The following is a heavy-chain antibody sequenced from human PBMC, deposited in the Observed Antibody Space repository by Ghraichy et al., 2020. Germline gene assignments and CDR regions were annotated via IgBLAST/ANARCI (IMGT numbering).Heavy chain of an antibody. Sequence: GGSLRLSCAASGFTFSSYGMHWVRQAPGKGLEWVAFIRFDGSNKYYADSVKGRFTISRDNSKNTLYLQMNSLRAEDTALYYCATHYTGNLWSTPFDYWGQGTLVTVSS. D-gene: IGHD3-10*01. V-gene: IGHV3-30*02. J-gene: IGHJ4*02. CDR1: GFTFSSYG. CDR2: IRFDGSNK. CDR3: ATHYTGNLWSTPFDY.